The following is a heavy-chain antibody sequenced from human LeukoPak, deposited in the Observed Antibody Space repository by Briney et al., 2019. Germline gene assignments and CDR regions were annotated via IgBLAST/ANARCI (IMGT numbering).Heavy chain of an antibody. CDR3: ARGPPRTGRERYFDY. V-gene: IGHV4-59*01. Sequence: SETLSLTCTVSGGSTSDYYWNWIRQPPGKGLEWIGYIYYRWTTNYNPSLNSRVTISLDSSKNQFSLRLNSVTAADTAIYYCARGPPRTGRERYFDYWGQGTLVSVSS. D-gene: IGHD1-1*01. J-gene: IGHJ4*02. CDR2: IYYRWTT. CDR1: GGSTSDYY.